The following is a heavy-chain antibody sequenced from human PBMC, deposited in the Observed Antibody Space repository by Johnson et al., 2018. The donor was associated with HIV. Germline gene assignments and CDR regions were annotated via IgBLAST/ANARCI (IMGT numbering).Heavy chain of an antibody. D-gene: IGHD3-22*01. CDR1: GFTFSSYA. CDR2: ISYDGSNK. Sequence: QEQLVESGGDLVQPGGSLRLSCAASGFTFSSYAMSWVRQAPGKGLEWVAVISYDGSNKYYADSVKGRFTISRDNSKNTLYLQMNSLRAEDTAVYYCARATYYDSMDDAFDIWGQGTMVTVSS. V-gene: IGHV3-30-3*01. CDR3: ARATYYDSMDDAFDI. J-gene: IGHJ3*02.